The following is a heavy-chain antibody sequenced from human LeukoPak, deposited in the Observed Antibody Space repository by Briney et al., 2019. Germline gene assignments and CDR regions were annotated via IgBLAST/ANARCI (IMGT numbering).Heavy chain of an antibody. CDR2: ISAYNGNT. Sequence: ASVKVSCKASGYTFTSYGISWVRQAPGQGLEWMGWISAYNGNTNYAQKLQGRVTMTTDTSTSTAYMELRSLRSDDTAVYYCARDYANSSGWKPLGYWGQGTLVTVSS. D-gene: IGHD6-19*01. V-gene: IGHV1-18*01. CDR1: GYTFTSYG. CDR3: ARDYANSSGWKPLGY. J-gene: IGHJ4*02.